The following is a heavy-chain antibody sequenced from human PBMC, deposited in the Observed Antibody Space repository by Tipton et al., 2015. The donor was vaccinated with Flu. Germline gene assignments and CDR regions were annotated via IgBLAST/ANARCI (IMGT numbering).Heavy chain of an antibody. CDR3: ARAPLWSGYYGRRYNWFDP. J-gene: IGHJ5*02. CDR1: GGSISSSSYY. Sequence: TLSLTCTVSGGSISSSSYYWGWIRQPPGKGLEWIGSIYYSGSTYYNPSLKSRVTISVDTSKNQFSLKLSSVTAADTAVYYCARAPLWSGYYGRRYNWFDPWGQGTLVTVSS. D-gene: IGHD3-3*01. CDR2: IYYSGST. V-gene: IGHV4-39*01.